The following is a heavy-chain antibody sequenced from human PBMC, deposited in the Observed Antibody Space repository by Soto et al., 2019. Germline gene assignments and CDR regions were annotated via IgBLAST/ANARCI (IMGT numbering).Heavy chain of an antibody. CDR3: ARGRLLSTDMVTLGFDY. V-gene: IGHV1-69*02. J-gene: IGHJ4*02. D-gene: IGHD5-18*01. Sequence: QVQLVQSGAEVKKPGSSVKVSCKASGGTFSSYTISCVRQAPGQGLEWMGRIIPILGIANYAQKFQGRVTITADKSKSTAYMEVSSLRSEDTAVYYCARGRLLSTDMVTLGFDYWSQGTLVTVSS. CDR1: GGTFSSYT. CDR2: IIPILGIA.